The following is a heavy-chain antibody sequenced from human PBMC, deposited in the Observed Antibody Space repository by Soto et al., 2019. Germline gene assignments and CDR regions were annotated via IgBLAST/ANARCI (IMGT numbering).Heavy chain of an antibody. D-gene: IGHD1-1*01. J-gene: IGHJ4*02. CDR3: ARRYGRAFAY. CDR1: GGSISSYY. CDR2: IYYSRST. Sequence: QVQLQESGPGLVKPSETLSLTCTVSGGSISSYYWSWIRQPPGKGLEWIGYIYYSRSTNYNPSLKSRVTISVDTSKNQFSLKLSSVTAADTAVYYCARRYGRAFAYWGQGTLVTVSS. V-gene: IGHV4-59*08.